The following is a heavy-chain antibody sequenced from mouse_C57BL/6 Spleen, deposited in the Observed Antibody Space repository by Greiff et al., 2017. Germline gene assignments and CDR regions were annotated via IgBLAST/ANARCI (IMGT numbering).Heavy chain of an antibody. CDR2: INYDGSST. CDR3: ARDPYGSSPYWYCDV. D-gene: IGHD1-1*01. J-gene: IGHJ1*03. V-gene: IGHV5-16*01. CDR1: GFTFSDYY. Sequence: EVNLVESEGGLVQPGSSMKLSCTASGFTFSDYYMAWVRRVPEKGLEWVANINYDGSSTYYLDSLKSRFIISRDNAKNILYLQMSSLKSEDTATYYCARDPYGSSPYWYCDVWGTGTTVTVSS.